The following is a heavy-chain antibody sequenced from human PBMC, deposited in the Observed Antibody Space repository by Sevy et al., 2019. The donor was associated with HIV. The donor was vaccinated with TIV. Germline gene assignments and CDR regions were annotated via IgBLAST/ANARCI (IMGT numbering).Heavy chain of an antibody. J-gene: IGHJ4*02. V-gene: IGHV1-69*13. D-gene: IGHD3-22*01. Sequence: ASVKVSCKASGGTFSSYAISWVRQAPGQGLEWLGGIIPIFGTANYAQKFQGRVTITADESTSTAYMELSSLRSEDTAVYYCARSRDYYDSSGYYFDYWGQGTLVTVSS. CDR1: GGTFSSYA. CDR3: ARSRDYYDSSGYYFDY. CDR2: IIPIFGTA.